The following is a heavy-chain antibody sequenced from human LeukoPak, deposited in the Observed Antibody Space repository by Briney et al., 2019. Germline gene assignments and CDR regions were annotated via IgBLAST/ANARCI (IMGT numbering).Heavy chain of an antibody. CDR3: ARGGYYDSSGYYDY. J-gene: IGHJ4*02. D-gene: IGHD3-22*01. CDR1: GFMFSSYS. CDR2: ITSSSSTI. V-gene: IGHV3-48*02. Sequence: PGGSLRLSCAASGFMFSSYSMNWVRQAPGKGLEWVSYITSSSSTIFYAGSVKGRFTISRDNAKNSLYLQMNSLRDDDTAVYYCARGGYYDSSGYYDYWGQGTLVTVSS.